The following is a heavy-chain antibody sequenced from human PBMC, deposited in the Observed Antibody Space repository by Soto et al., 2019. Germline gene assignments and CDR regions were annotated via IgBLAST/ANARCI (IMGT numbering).Heavy chain of an antibody. CDR3: ARDTVTTEFDP. J-gene: IGHJ5*02. Sequence: ASVTVSCKASGYTFTSYYIHWVRQAPGQGLEWTGIINPSGGSTSYAQKFQGRVTMTRDTSTSTVYMELSSLRSEDTAVYYCARDTVTTEFDPWGQGTLVTVSS. CDR2: INPSGGST. D-gene: IGHD4-4*01. V-gene: IGHV1-46*03. CDR1: GYTFTSYY.